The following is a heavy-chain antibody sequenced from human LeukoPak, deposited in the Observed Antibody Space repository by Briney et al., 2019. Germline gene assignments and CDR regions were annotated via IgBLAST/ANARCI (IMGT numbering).Heavy chain of an antibody. D-gene: IGHD5-24*01. CDR2: VSGSGGRT. CDR1: GFSFSSHA. CDR3: AKDRGVALATTFDY. J-gene: IGHJ4*02. V-gene: IGHV3-23*01. Sequence: GGSLRLSCAASGFSFSSHAMTWVRQAPGKGLDWVSGVSGSGGRTYYADSVKGRFTISRDNSKNTLYLEMNSLRAEETAVYYCAKDRGVALATTFDYWSQGTLVTVSS.